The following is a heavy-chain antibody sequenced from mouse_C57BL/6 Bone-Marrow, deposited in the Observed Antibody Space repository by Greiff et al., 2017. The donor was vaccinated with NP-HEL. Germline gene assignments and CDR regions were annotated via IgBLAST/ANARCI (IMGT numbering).Heavy chain of an antibody. Sequence: QVQLQQPGAELVKPGASVKMSCKASGYTFPSYWITWVKQRPGQGLEWIGDIYPGSGSTNYNEKFKSKATLTVDTSSSTAYMQLSSLTSEDSAVYYCARLTTVVDDYAMDYWGQGTSVTVSS. V-gene: IGHV1-55*01. D-gene: IGHD1-1*01. J-gene: IGHJ4*01. CDR1: GYTFPSYW. CDR2: IYPGSGST. CDR3: ARLTTVVDDYAMDY.